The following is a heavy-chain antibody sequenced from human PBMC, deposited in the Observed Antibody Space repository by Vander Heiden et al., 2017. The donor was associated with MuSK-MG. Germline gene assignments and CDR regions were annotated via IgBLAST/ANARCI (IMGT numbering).Heavy chain of an antibody. Sequence: EVQLVESGGGVVEPGGSLRLYCAASGLTCGSYALSWVRQARGKGLEWVSAISGSGGSTYYADSVKGRFTISRDNSKNTLYLQMNSLRAEDTAVYYCAKARLLRYFDWLFDAFDIWGQGTMVTVSS. D-gene: IGHD3-9*01. CDR3: AKARLLRYFDWLFDAFDI. CDR2: ISGSGGST. CDR1: GLTCGSYA. J-gene: IGHJ3*02. V-gene: IGHV3-23*04.